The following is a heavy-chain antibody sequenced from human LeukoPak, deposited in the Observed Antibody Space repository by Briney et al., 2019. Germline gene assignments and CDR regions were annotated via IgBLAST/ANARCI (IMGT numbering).Heavy chain of an antibody. CDR3: ARGQRGYPY. V-gene: IGHV4-30-2*01. Sequence: SETLSLTCAVSGGSISSGGYSWSWIRQPPGKGLEWIGYIYHSGSTYYNPSLKSRVTISVDTSRNQFSLKLNSVTAADTAVYYCARGQRGYPYWGQGTLVTVSS. CDR2: IYHSGST. CDR1: GGSISSGGYS. D-gene: IGHD5-18*01. J-gene: IGHJ4*02.